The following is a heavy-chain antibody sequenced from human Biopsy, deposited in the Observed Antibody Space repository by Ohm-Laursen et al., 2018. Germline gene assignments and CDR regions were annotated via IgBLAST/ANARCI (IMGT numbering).Heavy chain of an antibody. CDR2: IYYSGGT. D-gene: IGHD1-26*01. CDR1: GGDINNYY. CDR3: ARVEAGTYDALDI. V-gene: IGHV4-59*01. Sequence: SETLSLTCYVSGGDINNYYWSWIRLAPGKGLEWIGYIYYSGGTKYNPSLASRVTFSVDMSKSQFSLKLYSVTAADTAVYYCARVEAGTYDALDIWGQGTLVAVSA. J-gene: IGHJ3*02.